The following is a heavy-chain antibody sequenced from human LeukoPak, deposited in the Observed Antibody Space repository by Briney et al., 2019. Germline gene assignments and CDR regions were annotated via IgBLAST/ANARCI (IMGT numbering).Heavy chain of an antibody. CDR3: ARFGSPFGGASIGLA. V-gene: IGHV1-18*01. CDR2: ISAYNGNT. CDR1: GYTFTSYG. J-gene: IGHJ5*02. Sequence: ASVKVSCKASGYTFTSYGISWVRQAPGQGLEWMGWISAYNGNTNYAQKFQGRVTITADKSTSTAYMELSSLRSEDTAVYYCARFGSPFGGASIGLAWGQGTLVTVSS. D-gene: IGHD3-16*01.